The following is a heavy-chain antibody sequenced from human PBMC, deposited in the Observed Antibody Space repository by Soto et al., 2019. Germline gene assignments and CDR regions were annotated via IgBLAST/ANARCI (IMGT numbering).Heavy chain of an antibody. J-gene: IGHJ4*02. V-gene: IGHV1-69*06. D-gene: IGHD2-15*01. Sequence: SVKVSCKASGDAFNSYAFSWVRQAPGQGLEWMGGIIPIFDTANYPQKLQGRVTISADKATSTISMELSSLRSEDTAVYYCAREILGYCSGGSCYTDYRAQGTLVTVSS. CDR3: AREILGYCSGGSCYTDY. CDR1: GDAFNSYA. CDR2: IIPIFDTA.